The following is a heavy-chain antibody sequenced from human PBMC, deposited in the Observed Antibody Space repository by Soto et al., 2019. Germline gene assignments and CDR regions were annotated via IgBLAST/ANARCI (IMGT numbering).Heavy chain of an antibody. CDR3: ARGAVGAYFDY. CDR2: ISYDGRNK. D-gene: IGHD1-26*01. V-gene: IGHV3-30*19. Sequence: QVQLVESGGGVVQPGRSLRLSCAASGFTFSSYGMHWVRLAPGKGLEWVAVISYDGRNKYYADSVKGRFTISRDNSKNTLYLQMNSLRAEDTTVYYCARGAVGAYFDYWGQGTLVTVSS. J-gene: IGHJ4*02. CDR1: GFTFSSYG.